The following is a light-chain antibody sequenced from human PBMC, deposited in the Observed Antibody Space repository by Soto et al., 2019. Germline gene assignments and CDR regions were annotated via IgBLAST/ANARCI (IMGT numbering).Light chain of an antibody. CDR3: LQCGGPLWT. V-gene: IGKV3-20*01. J-gene: IGKJ1*01. CDR1: QSVTANY. CDR2: AAS. Sequence: EIALTQSPGTLSLSPGETATLSCRASQSVTANYLAWYQQKPGQPPRLLIYAASIGATGIPDRFSGSGSGRDFPLTISRLGPEDFAVYYWLQCGGPLWTLGQGTKVEIK.